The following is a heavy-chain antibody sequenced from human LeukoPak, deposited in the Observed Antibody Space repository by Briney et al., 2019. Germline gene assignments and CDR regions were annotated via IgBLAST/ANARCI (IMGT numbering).Heavy chain of an antibody. CDR1: RFTISDYY. CDR2: ISSSGSTI. Sequence: GGSLRLSCSASRFTISDYYMSWIRQAPGKGLEWVSYISSSGSTIYYADPVKGRFTISRDNAKNSLYLQMNSLRAEDTAVYYCARAPSSGWSYYFDYWGQGTLVTVSS. D-gene: IGHD6-19*01. V-gene: IGHV3-11*04. CDR3: ARAPSSGWSYYFDY. J-gene: IGHJ4*02.